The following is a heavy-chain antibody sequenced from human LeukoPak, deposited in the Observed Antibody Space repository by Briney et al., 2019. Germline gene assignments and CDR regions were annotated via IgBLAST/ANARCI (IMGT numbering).Heavy chain of an antibody. J-gene: IGHJ4*02. V-gene: IGHV1-18*01. CDR2: TSAYNGKT. Sequence: ASVKVSCKASGYTFTSYDINWVRQAPGQGLEWMGWTSAYNGKTNYAQNLQGRVTMTTDTSTSTAYMELRSLRSDDTAVYYCARDSSKVPAAADSWGQGTLVTVSS. CDR1: GYTFTSYD. CDR3: ARDSSKVPAAADS. D-gene: IGHD2-2*01.